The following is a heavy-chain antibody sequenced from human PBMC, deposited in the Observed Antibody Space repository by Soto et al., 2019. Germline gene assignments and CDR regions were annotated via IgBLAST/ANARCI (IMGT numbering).Heavy chain of an antibody. J-gene: IGHJ4*02. CDR3: GRRGLKKWLDLGGFFDY. D-gene: IGHD3-16*01. V-gene: IGHV4-39*01. Sequence: SETLSLTCTVSGGSISSSSYYWGWIRQPPGKGLEWIGSIYYSGSTYYNPSLKRRVTISVDTSKNQFSLKLSSVTAADPAGDVCGRRGLKKWLDLGGFFDYWGKGPLVPVS. CDR2: IYYSGST. CDR1: GGSISSSSYY.